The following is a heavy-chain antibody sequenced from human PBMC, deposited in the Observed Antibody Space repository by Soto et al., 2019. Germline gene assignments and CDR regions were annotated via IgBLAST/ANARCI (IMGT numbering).Heavy chain of an antibody. D-gene: IGHD3-3*01. V-gene: IGHV3-33*01. CDR1: GFTFSSYG. J-gene: IGHJ4*02. CDR3: ARSLGYYDFWSGYGN. Sequence: PGGPLRLSSAASGFTFSSYGMHWVRQVPGKGLEWVAVIWYDGSNKYYADSVKGRFTISRDNSKNTLYLQMNSLRAEDTAVYYCARSLGYYDFWSGYGNWGQGTLVTVSS. CDR2: IWYDGSNK.